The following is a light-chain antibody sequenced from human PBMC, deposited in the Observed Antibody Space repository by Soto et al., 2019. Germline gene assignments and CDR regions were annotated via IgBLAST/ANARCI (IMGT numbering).Light chain of an antibody. V-gene: IGKV1-27*01. J-gene: IGKJ1*01. CDR2: AAS. Sequence: IQLTQSPSSLSASIGDRVTITCRASQGISSSLAWYQQKPGKAPNLLIYAASTLRSGVPSRFSGSGSGTDFTLTLSSLQPDDFATYYCQQYNSFSWTFGQGTKVDIK. CDR1: QGISSS. CDR3: QQYNSFSWT.